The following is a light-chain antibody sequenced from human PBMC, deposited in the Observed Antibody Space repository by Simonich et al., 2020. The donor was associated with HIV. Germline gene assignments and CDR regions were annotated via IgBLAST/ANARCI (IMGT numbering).Light chain of an antibody. Sequence: QSALTQPASVSGSPGQSLTISCTGTSSDVGGSNYVSWYQQHPGKAPKLMIYDVSKRPSGISDRFSGSKSGNTASLTISGLQAEDEADYYCSSYTSRSAWLFGGGTKLTVL. CDR1: SSDVGGSNY. V-gene: IGLV2-14*03. CDR2: DVS. CDR3: SSYTSRSAWL. J-gene: IGLJ3*02.